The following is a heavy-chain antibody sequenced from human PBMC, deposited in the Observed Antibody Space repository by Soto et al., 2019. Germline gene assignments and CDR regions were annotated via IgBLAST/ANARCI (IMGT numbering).Heavy chain of an antibody. V-gene: IGHV1-46*01. CDR2: INPSSGRT. D-gene: IGHD2-15*01. CDR3: ARDHNFGFILYAMDV. J-gene: IGHJ6*02. Sequence: ASVKVSCKASGYTFTSYSMHWVRQAPGQGLEWMGIINPSSGRTSYAQNFQGRVTMASDTSTSIVYMEMSSLKSEDTAVYYCARDHNFGFILYAMDVWGQGTTVTVSS. CDR1: GYTFTSYS.